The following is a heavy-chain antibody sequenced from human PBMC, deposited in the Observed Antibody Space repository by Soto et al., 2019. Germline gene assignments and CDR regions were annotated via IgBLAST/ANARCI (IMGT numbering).Heavy chain of an antibody. J-gene: IGHJ4*02. CDR3: ARAVSITIVRGVISPLGY. D-gene: IGHD3-10*01. CDR2: IIPILGIA. Sequence: QVQLVQSGAEVKKPGSSVKVSCKASGGTFSSYTISWVRQAPGQGLEWMGRIIPILGIANYAQKFQGRVTITADKSTSTPYMELSSLRSEDTAVYYCARAVSITIVRGVISPLGYWGQGTLVTVSS. V-gene: IGHV1-69*02. CDR1: GGTFSSYT.